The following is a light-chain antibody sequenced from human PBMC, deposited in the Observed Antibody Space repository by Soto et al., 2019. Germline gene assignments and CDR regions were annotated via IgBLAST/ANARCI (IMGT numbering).Light chain of an antibody. V-gene: IGLV2-23*01. CDR3: CSFANPGSLV. CDR2: EGT. J-gene: IGLJ3*02. CDR1: SSDIGRSNL. Sequence: QSALTQPASVSGSPGQSITISCTGSSSDIGRSNLVSWYQQHPGKAPKLMIYEGTKRPSGVSDRFSGSKSGNTASLTISGLQADDEADYHCCSFANPGSLVFGGGTKLTVL.